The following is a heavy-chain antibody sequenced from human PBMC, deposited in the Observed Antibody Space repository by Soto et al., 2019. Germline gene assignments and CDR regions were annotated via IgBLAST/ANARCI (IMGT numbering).Heavy chain of an antibody. CDR1: GFTFSSYW. D-gene: IGHD3-3*01. CDR3: ARGSFLESNDAFDI. Sequence: GGSLRLSCAASGFTFSSYWMSWVRQAPGKGLEWVANIKQDGSEKYYVDSVKGRFTISRDNAKNSLYLQMNSLRAEDTAVYYCARGSFLESNDAFDIWGQGTMVTVSS. V-gene: IGHV3-7*01. CDR2: IKQDGSEK. J-gene: IGHJ3*02.